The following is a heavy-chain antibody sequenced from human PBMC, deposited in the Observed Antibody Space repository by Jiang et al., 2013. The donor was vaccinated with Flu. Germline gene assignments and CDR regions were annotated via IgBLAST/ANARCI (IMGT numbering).Heavy chain of an antibody. V-gene: IGHV4-59*08. CDR3: ARRDRTAYYQRGTLDV. Sequence: GSGLVKPSETLSLTCTVSGASITTYSWSWIRQRPGRGLEWIGYIDYAGKNNYNPSFKSRVTLSIDASKSQVSLRLSSATAADTAIYFCARRDRTAYYQRGTLDVWGPGTPVTVSS. CDR1: GASITTYS. J-gene: IGHJ3*01. CDR2: IDYAGKN. D-gene: IGHD3-22*01.